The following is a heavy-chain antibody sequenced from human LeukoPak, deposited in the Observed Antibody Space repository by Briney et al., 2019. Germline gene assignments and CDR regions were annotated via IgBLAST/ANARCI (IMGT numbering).Heavy chain of an antibody. Sequence: SETLSLTCTVSDGSFSSYFWSWIRQPPGKGLEWIGSIYYSGSTNYNPSLKSRVTISVDTSKNQFSLKLSSVTAADTAVYYCARRYGSGSSGTFDYWGQGTLVTVSS. V-gene: IGHV4-59*01. D-gene: IGHD3-10*01. CDR3: ARRYGSGSSGTFDY. CDR1: DGSFSSYF. J-gene: IGHJ4*02. CDR2: IYYSGST.